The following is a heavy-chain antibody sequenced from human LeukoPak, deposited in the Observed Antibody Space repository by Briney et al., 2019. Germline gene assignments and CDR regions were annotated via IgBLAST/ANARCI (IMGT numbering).Heavy chain of an antibody. V-gene: IGHV4-61*02. CDR3: ARDRFGGHSQNYYELGY. Sequence: SETLSLTCTVSGDSIVSDPYYWSWIRQPAGKGLEWIGRMRISRTTNYNPSFKSRATISADTSKNQFSLMLTSVTAADTAVYYCARDRFGGHSQNYYELGYWGQGKLVTISS. D-gene: IGHD3-16*01. J-gene: IGHJ4*02. CDR1: GDSIVSDPYY. CDR2: MRISRTT.